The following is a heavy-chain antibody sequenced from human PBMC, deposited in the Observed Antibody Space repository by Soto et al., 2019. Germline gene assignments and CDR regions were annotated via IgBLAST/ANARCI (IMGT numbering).Heavy chain of an antibody. CDR1: GFTFSSYG. Sequence: QVQLVESGGGVVQPGRSLRLSCAASGFTFSSYGMHWVRQAPGKGLEWVAVIWYDGSNKYYADSVKGRFTISRDNSKNTLYLQMNILRAEDTAVYYCARDIISGGYDSPPGYWGQGTLVTVSS. CDR2: IWYDGSNK. D-gene: IGHD5-12*01. CDR3: ARDIISGGYDSPPGY. V-gene: IGHV3-33*01. J-gene: IGHJ4*02.